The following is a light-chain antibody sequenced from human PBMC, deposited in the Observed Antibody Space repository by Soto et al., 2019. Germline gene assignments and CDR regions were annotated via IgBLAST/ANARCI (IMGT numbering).Light chain of an antibody. Sequence: QSALTQPASVSGSPGQSITISCTGTSRDVGGYNYISWYQQHPGKAPKLIIYDVSNPPSGVSKRFSGYKSGSTASLTISGLQAEDEADYYCRSYTSSSTLVVFGGGTKLTVL. CDR3: RSYTSSSTLVV. V-gene: IGLV2-14*01. CDR1: SRDVGGYNY. CDR2: DVS. J-gene: IGLJ2*01.